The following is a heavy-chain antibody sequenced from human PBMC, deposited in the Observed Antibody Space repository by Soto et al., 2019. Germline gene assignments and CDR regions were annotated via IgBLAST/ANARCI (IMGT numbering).Heavy chain of an antibody. CDR2: IIPIIGII. J-gene: IGHJ5*02. CDR3: AGDPDSHYNDSHASSYP. D-gene: IGHD4-4*01. V-gene: IGHV1-69*08. Sequence: QVQLVQSGAEVKKPGSSVKVSCKASGGTFSTYTITWVRQAPGQGLEWMGRIIPIIGIINYAQKFQGRVTISAEKFTATAYKELTGLRSDDTAVYYCAGDPDSHYNDSHASSYPWGQGTLVTVSS. CDR1: GGTFSTYT.